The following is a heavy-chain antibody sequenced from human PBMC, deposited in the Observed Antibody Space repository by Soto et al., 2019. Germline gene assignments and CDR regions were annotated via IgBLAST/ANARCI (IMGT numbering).Heavy chain of an antibody. Sequence: ASVKVSCKASGYTFITYDINWVRQATGQGLEWMGWMNPSNGNAGYAQNFQGRVTMTRNTSISTAYMELSSLRSDDTAVYFCARRKARYGPNYLDSWGQGSLVTVSS. CDR1: GYTFITYD. D-gene: IGHD1-1*01. CDR3: ARRKARYGPNYLDS. J-gene: IGHJ4*02. CDR2: MNPSNGNA. V-gene: IGHV1-8*01.